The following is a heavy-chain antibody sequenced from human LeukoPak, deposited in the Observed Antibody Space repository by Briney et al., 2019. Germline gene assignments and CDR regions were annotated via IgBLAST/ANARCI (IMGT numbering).Heavy chain of an antibody. CDR2: ISSNGGST. J-gene: IGHJ4*02. V-gene: IGHV3-64*01. D-gene: IGHD3-3*01. CDR1: GFTFSSYA. CDR3: ARDGAGDFWSGYAIKY. Sequence: PGGSLRLSRAASGFTFSSYAMYWVRQAPGKGLEYVSAISSNGGSTYYAKSVKGRFTISRDNSKNTLYLQMGSLRGEDMAVYYCARDGAGDFWSGYAIKYWGQGTLVTVSS.